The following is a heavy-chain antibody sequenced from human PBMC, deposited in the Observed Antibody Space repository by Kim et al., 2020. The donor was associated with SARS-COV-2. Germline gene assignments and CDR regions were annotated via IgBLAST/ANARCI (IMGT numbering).Heavy chain of an antibody. CDR1: GYTFTSYG. V-gene: IGHV1-18*04. CDR3: ARDRGRAAGRYYYGMDV. J-gene: IGHJ6*02. Sequence: ASVKVSCKASGYTFTSYGISWVRQAPGQGLEWMGWISAYNGNTNYAQKLQGRVTMTTDTSTSTAYMELRSLRSDDTAVYYCARDRGRAAGRYYYGMDVWGQGTTVTVSS. D-gene: IGHD6-13*01. CDR2: ISAYNGNT.